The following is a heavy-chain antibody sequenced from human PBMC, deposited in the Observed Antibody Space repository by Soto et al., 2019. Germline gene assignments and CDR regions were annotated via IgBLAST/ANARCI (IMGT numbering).Heavy chain of an antibody. D-gene: IGHD3-10*01. CDR2: MNPNSGNT. CDR3: ARVDYYGSGNYYYYGMDV. V-gene: IGHV1-8*01. J-gene: IGHJ6*02. CDR1: GYTFTSYD. Sequence: GASVKVSCKASGYTFTSYDINWVRQATGQGLEWMGWMNPNSGNTGYAQKFQGRVTMTRNTSISTAYMELSSLRSEDTAVYYCARVDYYGSGNYYYYGMDVWGQGTTVTVSS.